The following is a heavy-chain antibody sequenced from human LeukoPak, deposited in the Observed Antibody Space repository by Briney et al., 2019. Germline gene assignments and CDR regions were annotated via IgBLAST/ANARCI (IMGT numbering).Heavy chain of an antibody. CDR3: ARRDRYYYGMDV. J-gene: IGHJ6*02. CDR1: GSSFTSYW. CDR2: IYPGDSDT. V-gene: IGHV5-51*01. Sequence: GASLKISCKGAGSSFTSYWIGWGRPMPGKGLGWMGIIYPGDSDTRYSPSFQGQVTISADKSISTAYLQWSSLKASDTAMYYCARRDRYYYGMDVWGQGTTVTVSS.